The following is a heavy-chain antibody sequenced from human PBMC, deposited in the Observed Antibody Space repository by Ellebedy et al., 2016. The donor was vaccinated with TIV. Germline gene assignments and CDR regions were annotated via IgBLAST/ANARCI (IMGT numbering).Heavy chain of an antibody. CDR3: ARDYSYTMDV. Sequence: GGSLRLSCAASGFTFSSYHMHRVRQAPGKGLEWVSYISSSSSTIYYADSVKVRFTISRDNAKNSLYLQMNSLRDEDTAVYFCARDYSYTMDVWGQGTTVTVSS. V-gene: IGHV3-48*02. J-gene: IGHJ6*02. CDR1: GFTFSSYH. CDR2: ISSSSSTI.